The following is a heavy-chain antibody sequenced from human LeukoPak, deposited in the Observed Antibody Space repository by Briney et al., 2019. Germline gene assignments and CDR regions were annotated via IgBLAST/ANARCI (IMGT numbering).Heavy chain of an antibody. Sequence: PGGSLRLSCAASGFTFSSYAMSWVRQAPGKGLEWVSAISGSGGSTYYADSVKGRFTISRDNSKSTLYLQMNSLRAEDTAVCYCAKDTEYYDSSGPMWGQGTLVTVSS. CDR3: AKDTEYYDSSGPM. V-gene: IGHV3-23*01. D-gene: IGHD3-22*01. J-gene: IGHJ4*02. CDR1: GFTFSSYA. CDR2: ISGSGGST.